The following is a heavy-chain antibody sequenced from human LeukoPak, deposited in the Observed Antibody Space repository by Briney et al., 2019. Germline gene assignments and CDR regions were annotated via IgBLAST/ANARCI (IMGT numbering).Heavy chain of an antibody. V-gene: IGHV3-30*18. Sequence: PGGSLRLSCAASGFTFSSYGMHWVRQAPGKGLEWVAVISYDGSNKYYADSVKGRFTISRDNSKNTLYLQMNSLRAEDTAVYYCAKDPNYDYVWGSYLGSYFDYWGQGTLVTVSS. CDR1: GFTFSSYG. D-gene: IGHD3-16*02. CDR3: AKDPNYDYVWGSYLGSYFDY. J-gene: IGHJ4*02. CDR2: ISYDGSNK.